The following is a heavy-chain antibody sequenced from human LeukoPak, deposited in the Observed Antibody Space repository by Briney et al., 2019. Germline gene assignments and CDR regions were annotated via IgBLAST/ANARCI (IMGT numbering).Heavy chain of an antibody. CDR1: GFTFGDTW. Sequence: GGSLRLSCAASGFTFGDTWMNWVRQVPGQGLEWVANIKQDGSEKFYVASVKGRFTISRDNGKSSLYLQMNSLRAEDTAVYYCAKVYRDNGDYFAFNVWGQGSMVTVSS. D-gene: IGHD4-17*01. J-gene: IGHJ3*01. CDR3: AKVYRDNGDYFAFNV. CDR2: IKQDGSEK. V-gene: IGHV3-7*03.